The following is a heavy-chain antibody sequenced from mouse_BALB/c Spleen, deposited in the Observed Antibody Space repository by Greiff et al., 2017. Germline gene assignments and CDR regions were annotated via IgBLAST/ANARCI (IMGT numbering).Heavy chain of an antibody. J-gene: IGHJ4*01. CDR2: IDPANGNT. Sequence: EVQLQQSGAELVKPGASVKLSCTASGFNIKDTYMHWVKQRPEQGLEWIGRIDPANGNTKYDPKFQGKATITADTSSNTAYLQLSSLTSEDTAVYYCARGDYGDAMDYGGQGTSVTVSS. CDR3: ARGDYGDAMDY. D-gene: IGHD1-1*01. V-gene: IGHV14-3*02. CDR1: GFNIKDTY.